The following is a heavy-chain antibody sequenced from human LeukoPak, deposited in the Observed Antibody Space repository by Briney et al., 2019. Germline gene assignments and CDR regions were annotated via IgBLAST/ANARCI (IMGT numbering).Heavy chain of an antibody. Sequence: GGSLRLSCAATGFTFKDYGMRWVRQPPGKGLEWVSSINWNGGGTDYADSVKGRFTISRDNAKNSLYLQLSSLRPEDTALYYCAKHMRATNTYSFFGLDVWGQGTTVTVSS. CDR3: AKHMRATNTYSFFGLDV. V-gene: IGHV3-20*04. J-gene: IGHJ6*02. CDR2: INWNGGGT. D-gene: IGHD1-26*01. CDR1: GFTFKDYG.